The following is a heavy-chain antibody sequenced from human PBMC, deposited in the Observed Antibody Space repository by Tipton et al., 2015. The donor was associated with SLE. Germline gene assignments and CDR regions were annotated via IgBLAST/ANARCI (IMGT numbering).Heavy chain of an antibody. J-gene: IGHJ6*03. CDR2: IYDSGST. D-gene: IGHD2-2*01. CDR1: GASINTYY. Sequence: LRLSCTVSGASINTYYWSWVRQPPGKGLEWIGYIYDSGSTKYNPSLKSRVTISVDTSKNQLSLRLNSVTAADTAVYYCARVFRKDVVVGPAYYYYYYMDVWGKGTTVIVSS. V-gene: IGHV4-59*01. CDR3: ARVFRKDVVVGPAYYYYYYMDV.